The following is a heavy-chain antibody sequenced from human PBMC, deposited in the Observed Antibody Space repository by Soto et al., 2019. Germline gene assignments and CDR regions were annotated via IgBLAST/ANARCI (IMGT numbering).Heavy chain of an antibody. Sequence: EVQLVESGGGSVQPGGSLRLSCATSGFTLRNYWMVWVRQAPGKGLEWVANIKEDGGGKYFGDSVRGRFTVSRDNAKNSLYLQMHNLRAEDTAVYYCARDGYGYNALDNWVQGTLVPVSS. CDR1: GFTLRNYW. D-gene: IGHD3-10*01. CDR3: ARDGYGYNALDN. CDR2: IKEDGGGK. V-gene: IGHV3-7*01. J-gene: IGHJ4*02.